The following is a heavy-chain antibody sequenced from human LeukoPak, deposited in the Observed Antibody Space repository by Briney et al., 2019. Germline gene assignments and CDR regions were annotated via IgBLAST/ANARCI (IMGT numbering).Heavy chain of an antibody. CDR1: GHTFTGYY. Sequence: ASVKVSCKASGHTFTGYYMHWVRQAPGQGLEWMGWINPNSGDTNYAQKFQGRVTMTRDTSISTAYMELSRLRSDDTAVYYCARAAAGYLGFDYWGQGTLVTVSS. D-gene: IGHD3-9*01. CDR2: INPNSGDT. V-gene: IGHV1-2*02. CDR3: ARAAAGYLGFDY. J-gene: IGHJ4*02.